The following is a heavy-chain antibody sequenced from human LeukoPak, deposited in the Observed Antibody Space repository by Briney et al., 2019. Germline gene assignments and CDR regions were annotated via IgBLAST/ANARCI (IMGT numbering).Heavy chain of an antibody. Sequence: SQTLSLTCTVSGGSISGGGYYWSWIRQPPGKGLEWIGYIYHSGSTYYNPSLKSRVTISVDTSKNQFSLKLSSVTAADTAVYYCARHEVAFGVVMPFDYWGQGTLVTVSS. J-gene: IGHJ4*02. CDR1: GGSISGGGYY. CDR2: IYHSGST. CDR3: ARHEVAFGVVMPFDY. V-gene: IGHV4-30-2*03. D-gene: IGHD3-3*01.